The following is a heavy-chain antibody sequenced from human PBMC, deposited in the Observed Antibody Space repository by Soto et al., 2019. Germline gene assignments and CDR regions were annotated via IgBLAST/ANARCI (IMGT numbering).Heavy chain of an antibody. CDR3: ARDLGFDYYYGMDV. CDR2: IYYNGST. V-gene: IGHV4-30-4*01. Sequence: SETLSLTCTVSGGSIRSNDYHWSWIRQPPGKGLEWIGYIYYNGSTHYNPSLKSRVSVSADASKNQFSLKLTSVTAADTAVYFCARDLGFDYYYGMDVWPRDHGHRLL. J-gene: IGHJ6*02. D-gene: IGHD3-16*01. CDR1: GGSIRSNDYH.